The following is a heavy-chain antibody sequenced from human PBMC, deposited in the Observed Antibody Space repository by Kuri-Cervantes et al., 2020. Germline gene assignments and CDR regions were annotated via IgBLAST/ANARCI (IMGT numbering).Heavy chain of an antibody. CDR2: VSGTGSST. CDR1: GFTFNSYA. V-gene: IGHV3-23*01. D-gene: IGHD4/OR15-4a*01. Sequence: GESLKISCAASGFTFNSYAMTWVRQAPGRGLEWVAAVSGTGSSTYYRDSVKGRFTISRDNSKNTLYLQMNSLRAEDTAVYYCAKTLHNDYAYYYGMDVWGQGTTVTVSS. J-gene: IGHJ6*02. CDR3: AKTLHNDYAYYYGMDV.